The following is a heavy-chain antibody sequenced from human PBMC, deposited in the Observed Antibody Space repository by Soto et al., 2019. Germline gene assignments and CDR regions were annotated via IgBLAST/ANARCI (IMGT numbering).Heavy chain of an antibody. V-gene: IGHV1-3*01. Sequence: ASVKVSCKASGYTFTRYAIHWVRQAPGQTFEWMGWINPGSGRATYSQRFQGSVTITSDTSASTVYMDLSSLSSEDTAVYFCARPSGSPPNFDSWRQGTLVTVSS. J-gene: IGHJ4*02. CDR3: ARPSGSPPNFDS. CDR1: GYTFTRYA. CDR2: INPGSGRA. D-gene: IGHD6-25*01.